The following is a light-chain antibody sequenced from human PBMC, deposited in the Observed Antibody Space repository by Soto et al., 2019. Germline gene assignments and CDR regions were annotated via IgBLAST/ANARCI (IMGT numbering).Light chain of an antibody. J-gene: IGKJ1*01. CDR1: QSVNSK. V-gene: IGKV3-15*01. CDR2: GAS. Sequence: ETVMTQSPATLSVSPGERATLSCRASQSVNSKLAWYQQKLGQAPRVLIYGASTRATGIPDRFSGSGSGTELILTISSMQSEDFAVYYCQEYNTWPWTFGQGTKVEIK. CDR3: QEYNTWPWT.